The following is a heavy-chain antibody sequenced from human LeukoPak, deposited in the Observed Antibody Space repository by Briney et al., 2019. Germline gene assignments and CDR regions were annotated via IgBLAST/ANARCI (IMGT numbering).Heavy chain of an antibody. CDR3: ARDQRPLSSGWYGSYFDY. V-gene: IGHV1-2*02. CDR2: INPNSGGT. Sequence: ASVKVSCKASGYTFTGYYMHWVRQAPGQGLEWMGWINPNSGGTNYAQKFQGRVTMTRDTSISTAYMELSRLRSDDTAVYYCARDQRPLSSGWYGSYFDYWGQGTQVTVSS. J-gene: IGHJ4*02. D-gene: IGHD6-19*01. CDR1: GYTFTGYY.